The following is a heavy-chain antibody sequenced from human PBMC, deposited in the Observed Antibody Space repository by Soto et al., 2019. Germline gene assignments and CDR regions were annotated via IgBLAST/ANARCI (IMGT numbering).Heavy chain of an antibody. D-gene: IGHD2-15*01. CDR3: ASATVVAATFDF. CDR1: GFAFRSYN. J-gene: IGHJ4*02. Sequence: PGGSLRLSCEASGFAFRSYNIDWVRQAPGKGLEWVASISSGSSNIYYADSVKGRFTISRDNAKNSLFLQMDSLRAEDSAVYYCASATVVAATFDFWGQGTLVTVSS. CDR2: ISSGSSNI. V-gene: IGHV3-21*01.